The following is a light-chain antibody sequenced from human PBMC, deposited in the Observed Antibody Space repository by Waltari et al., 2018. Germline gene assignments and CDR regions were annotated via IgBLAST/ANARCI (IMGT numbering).Light chain of an antibody. CDR1: QSVLYSSNNKNY. Sequence: DIVMTQSPDSLPVSLGERVTVNCKSSQSVLYSSNNKNYLAWYQQKPGQPPKLLIYWECSQDSGVPHRFSCIGSGTEFTLTIRSLQAEDVAVYYCQQYSSTPRTFGQGTKVEI. CDR3: QQYSSTPRT. CDR2: WEC. V-gene: IGKV4-1*01. J-gene: IGKJ1*01.